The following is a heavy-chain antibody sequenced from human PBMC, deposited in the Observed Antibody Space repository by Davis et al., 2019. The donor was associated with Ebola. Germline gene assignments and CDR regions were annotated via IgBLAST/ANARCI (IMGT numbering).Heavy chain of an antibody. V-gene: IGHV3-23*01. D-gene: IGHD6-13*01. CDR3: ARGSAAGTYFDY. CDR1: GFTFSSYA. J-gene: IGHJ4*02. Sequence: PGGSLRLSCAASGFTFSSYAMSWVRQAPGKGLEWVSAISGSGGSTYYADSVKGRFTISRDNSKNTLYLQMNSLRAEDTALYYCARGSAAGTYFDYWGQGTLVTVSS. CDR2: ISGSGGST.